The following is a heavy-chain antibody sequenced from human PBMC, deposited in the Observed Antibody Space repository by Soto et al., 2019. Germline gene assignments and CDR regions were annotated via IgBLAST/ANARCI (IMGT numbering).Heavy chain of an antibody. CDR2: IIPIFGTA. D-gene: IGHD5-12*01. Sequence: QVQLVQSGAEVKKPGSSVKVSCKASGGTFSSYAISWVRQAPGQGLEWMGGIIPIFGTANYAQKFQGRVTITADESTRKAYMELSSLRSEDTAVYYCARAIIHYRQVATIRNYYYGMDVWGQGTTVTVSS. CDR3: ARAIIHYRQVATIRNYYYGMDV. V-gene: IGHV1-69*01. J-gene: IGHJ6*02. CDR1: GGTFSSYA.